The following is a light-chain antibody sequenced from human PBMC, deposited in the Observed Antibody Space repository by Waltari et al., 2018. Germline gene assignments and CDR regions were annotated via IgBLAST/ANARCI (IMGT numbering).Light chain of an antibody. V-gene: IGKV3-20*01. CDR1: QCIGRY. J-gene: IGKJ1*01. CDR3: QNHERLPAV. CDR2: GAS. Sequence: VLTHSPGTLSLSPGERATLSCRASQCIGRYLVWYQQKPGQAPRLLIYGASSRAAGIPDRFSGSGSGTDFSLTFSRLEPEDFAVYYCQNHERLPAVFGQGTKVEIK.